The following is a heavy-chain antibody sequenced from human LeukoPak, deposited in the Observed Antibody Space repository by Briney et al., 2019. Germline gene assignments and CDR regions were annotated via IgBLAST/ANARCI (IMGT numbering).Heavy chain of an antibody. Sequence: ASVKVSCKVSGYTLTELSMHWVRQAPGKGLEWMGGFDPEDGETIYAQKFQGRVTMTRDTSISTAYMELSRLRSDDTAVYYCARGLYDPRGKTPFDYWGQGTLVTVSS. J-gene: IGHJ4*02. CDR3: ARGLYDPRGKTPFDY. CDR2: FDPEDGET. CDR1: GYTLTELS. D-gene: IGHD3-16*01. V-gene: IGHV1-24*01.